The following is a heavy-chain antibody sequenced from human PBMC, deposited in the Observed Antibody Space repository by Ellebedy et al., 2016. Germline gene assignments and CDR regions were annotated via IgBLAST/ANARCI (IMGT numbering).Heavy chain of an antibody. V-gene: IGHV1-69*04. CDR3: ARDGFVGAYDY. D-gene: IGHD1-26*01. Sequence: ASVKVSCKASGYTFTTYGISWVRQAPGQGLEWMGRIIPILGIANYAQKFQGRVTITADKSTSTAYMELSSLRSEDTAVYYCARDGFVGAYDYWGQGILVTVSS. CDR2: IIPILGIA. J-gene: IGHJ4*02. CDR1: GYTFTTYG.